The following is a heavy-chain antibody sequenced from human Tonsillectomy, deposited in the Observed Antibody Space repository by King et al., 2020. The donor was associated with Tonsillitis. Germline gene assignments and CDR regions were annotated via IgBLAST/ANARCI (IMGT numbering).Heavy chain of an antibody. V-gene: IGHV4-30-2*01. CDR2: IYHSGST. Sequence: LQLQESGSGLVKPSQTLSLTCAVSGGSISSGGYSWRWIRQPPGKGLEWIGYIYHSGSTYYNPSLKSRVTISVDRSKNQFSLKLSSVTAADTAVYYCASSATGYYDSFDYWGQGTLVTVSS. D-gene: IGHD3-16*01. CDR1: GGSISSGGYS. CDR3: ASSATGYYDSFDY. J-gene: IGHJ4*02.